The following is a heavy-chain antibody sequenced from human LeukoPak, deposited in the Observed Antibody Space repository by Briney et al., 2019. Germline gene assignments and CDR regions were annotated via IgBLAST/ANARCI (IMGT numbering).Heavy chain of an antibody. V-gene: IGHV3-11*04. CDR1: GFTFSDYY. CDR3: ARVMSTVTTIYYYYYYMDV. CDR2: ISSSGSTI. D-gene: IGHD4-11*01. J-gene: IGHJ6*03. Sequence: GGSLRPSCAASGFTFSDYYMSWIRQAPGKGLEWVSYISSSGSTIYYADSVKGRFTISRDNAKNSLYLQMNSLRAEDTAVYYCARVMSTVTTIYYYYYYMDVWGKGTTVTVSS.